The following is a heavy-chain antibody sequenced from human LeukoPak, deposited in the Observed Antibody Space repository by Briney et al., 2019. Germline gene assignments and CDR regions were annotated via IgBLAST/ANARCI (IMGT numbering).Heavy chain of an antibody. CDR1: RFTLSTYW. J-gene: IGHJ4*02. CDR3: TTKIVGATATTDY. D-gene: IGHD1-26*01. CDR2: IKSKTDGGTT. V-gene: IGHV3-15*01. Sequence: GGSLRLSCAASRFTLSTYWMSWVRQAPGKGLEWVGRIKSKTDGGTTDYAAPVKGRFTISRDDSKNTLYLQMNSLKTEDTAVYYCTTKIVGATATTDYWGQGTLVTVSS.